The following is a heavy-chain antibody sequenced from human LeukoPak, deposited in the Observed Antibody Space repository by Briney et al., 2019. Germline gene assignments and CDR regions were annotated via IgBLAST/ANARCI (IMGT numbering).Heavy chain of an antibody. D-gene: IGHD6-19*01. Sequence: ASVKVSCKASEYTFTGYYMHWVRQAPGQGLEWMGWINPNSGGTNYAQKFQGRVTMTRDTSISTAYMELSRLRSDDTAVYYCARDRTRTGYSSGWYHDYWGQGTLVTVSS. J-gene: IGHJ4*02. CDR2: INPNSGGT. CDR1: EYTFTGYY. CDR3: ARDRTRTGYSSGWYHDY. V-gene: IGHV1-2*02.